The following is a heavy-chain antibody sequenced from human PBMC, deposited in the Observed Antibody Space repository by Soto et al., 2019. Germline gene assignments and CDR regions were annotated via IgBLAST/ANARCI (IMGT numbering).Heavy chain of an antibody. V-gene: IGHV4-39*01. CDR2: VYCDGST. CDR3: HYGGDDY. CDR1: GDSISSSRYY. D-gene: IGHD4-17*01. Sequence: QLQLQESGPGLVKPSETLSHTCTVSGDSISSSRYYWDWIRQPPGKGLEWIGSVYCDGSTYSKPSLKSRVTISVDTSKNQFSLELYSVTAADPAVYYCHYGGDDYWCQGTLVTVSS. J-gene: IGHJ4*02.